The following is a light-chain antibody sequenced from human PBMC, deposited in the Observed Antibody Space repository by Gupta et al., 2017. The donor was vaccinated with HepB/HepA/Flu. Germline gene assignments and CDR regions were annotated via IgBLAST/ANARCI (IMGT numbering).Light chain of an antibody. V-gene: IGLV3-1*01. J-gene: IGLJ2*01. CDR3: QAWDSSVVV. CDR1: KLGDKY. Sequence: SYELTQPPSVSVSHGQTASITCSGDKLGDKYACWYQQKPGQSPVLVIYQDSQRPSGIPERFSGSNSGNTATLTISGTQAMDEADYYCQAWDSSVVVFGGGTKLTVL. CDR2: QDS.